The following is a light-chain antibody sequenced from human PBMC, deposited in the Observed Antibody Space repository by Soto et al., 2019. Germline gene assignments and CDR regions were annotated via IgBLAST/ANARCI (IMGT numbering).Light chain of an antibody. V-gene: IGKV1-5*02. CDR2: HAS. CDR3: QQYNSYS. CDR1: QSISNW. J-gene: IGKJ1*01. Sequence: DIQMAQSXXTLXXXXXXXVTXICRASQSISNWLAWYQQKPGTAPKVLIYHASNLQSGVPSRFSGSGSGTEFTLTISSLQPDDFATYYCQQYNSYSFGQGTKVDIK.